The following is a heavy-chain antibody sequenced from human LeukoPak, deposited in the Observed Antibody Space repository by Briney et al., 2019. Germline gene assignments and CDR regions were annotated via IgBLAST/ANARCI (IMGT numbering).Heavy chain of an antibody. J-gene: IGHJ6*02. CDR3: ARLNSGSYPYYYYGMDV. V-gene: IGHV4-30-4*01. D-gene: IGHD3-10*01. CDR2: IYYSGST. Sequence: SETLSLTCTVSGGSISSGDYYWSWIRQPPGKGLEWIGYIYYSGSTYYNPSLKSRVTISVDTSKNQFSLKLSSVTAADTAVYYCARLNSGSYPYYYYGMDVWGQGTTVTVSS. CDR1: GGSISSGDYY.